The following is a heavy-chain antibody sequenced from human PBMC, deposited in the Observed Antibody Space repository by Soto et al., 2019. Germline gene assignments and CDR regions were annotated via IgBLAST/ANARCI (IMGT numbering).Heavy chain of an antibody. J-gene: IGHJ4*02. V-gene: IGHV4-30-4*01. Sequence: QVQLQESGPGLVKPSQTLSLTCTVSGGSISSGDYYWSWIRQPPGKGLEWIGHIYYSGSTYYNPSLKSRVTISEDTSKNQFSLKLSSVTAADTAVYYCARESPAAAGFDYWGQGTLVTVSS. CDR1: GGSISSGDYY. D-gene: IGHD6-13*01. CDR2: IYYSGST. CDR3: ARESPAAAGFDY.